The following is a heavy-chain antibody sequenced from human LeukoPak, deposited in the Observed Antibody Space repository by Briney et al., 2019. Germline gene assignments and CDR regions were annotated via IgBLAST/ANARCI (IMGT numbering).Heavy chain of an antibody. D-gene: IGHD5-24*01. CDR1: GFTFGIYE. Sequence: GGSLRLSCAASGFTFGIYEMHWVRQAPGKGLEWVSYISSSGSTIYYADSVKGRFTISRDNAKNSLYLQMSSLRAKDTAVYYCARETRDEYNYGSFDYWGQGTLLTVSS. CDR2: ISSSGSTI. V-gene: IGHV3-48*03. CDR3: ARETRDEYNYGSFDY. J-gene: IGHJ4*02.